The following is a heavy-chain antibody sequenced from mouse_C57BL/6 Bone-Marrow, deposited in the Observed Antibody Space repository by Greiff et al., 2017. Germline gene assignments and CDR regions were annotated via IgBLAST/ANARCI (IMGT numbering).Heavy chain of an antibody. CDR2: ILPSDSDT. CDR3: ARDSSGYAWFAY. Sequence: QVQLQQPGAELVKPGASVRLSCKASAYTFPSSWLHGVKRRPGQGLEWIGGILPSDSDTTYNQKFKGKATLTVDKSSSTAYMQLSSLTSEDSAVYYCARDSSGYAWFAYWGQGTLVTVSA. V-gene: IGHV1-74*01. CDR1: AYTFPSSW. D-gene: IGHD3-2*02. J-gene: IGHJ3*01.